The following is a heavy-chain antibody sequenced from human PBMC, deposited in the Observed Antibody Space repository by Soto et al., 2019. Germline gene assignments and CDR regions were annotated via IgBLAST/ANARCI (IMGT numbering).Heavy chain of an antibody. D-gene: IGHD5-18*01. CDR2: IIPMFGTP. CDR3: ASGIQLWLRRINNGYSG. CDR1: GATFSTYA. V-gene: IGHV1-69*12. J-gene: IGHJ4*02. Sequence: QFQRVQSGAEVKKPESSVKVSCKAPGATFSTYAISWARQAPGQEVEWMGGIIPMFGTPNYAQRFQDRVTITADESTNTVYMELSSLRSEDTAVYFCASGIQLWLRRINNGYSGWGQGTLVTVSS.